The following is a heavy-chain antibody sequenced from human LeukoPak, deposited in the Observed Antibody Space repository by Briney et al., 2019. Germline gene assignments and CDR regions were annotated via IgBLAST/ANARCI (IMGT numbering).Heavy chain of an antibody. CDR2: ISSRSQNI. CDR1: GVTFSGYT. V-gene: IGHV3-21*01. J-gene: IGHJ4*02. Sequence: GGSLRLSCAPSGVTFSGYTMNWVRQAPGKGLEWVSSISSRSQNIYYADSVKGRFTISRDNAKNSLYLQMNSLRVEDTAVYYCARTSKGAKSYGYADYWGQGTLVTVSS. D-gene: IGHD3-10*01. CDR3: ARTSKGAKSYGYADY.